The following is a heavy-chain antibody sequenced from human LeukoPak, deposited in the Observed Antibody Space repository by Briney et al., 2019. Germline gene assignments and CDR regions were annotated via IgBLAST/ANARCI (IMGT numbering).Heavy chain of an antibody. CDR1: GFTFSSYA. CDR3: AKEMGFSSGWPFDS. D-gene: IGHD6-19*01. V-gene: IGHV3-23*01. Sequence: GGSLRLSCAASGFTFSSYAMSWVRQAPGKGLGWVSTISGSGGVTYYADSVKGRFTISRDNSKNTLYLQMNSLGAEDTAVYYCAKEMGFSSGWPFDSWGQGTLVTVSS. CDR2: ISGSGGVT. J-gene: IGHJ4*02.